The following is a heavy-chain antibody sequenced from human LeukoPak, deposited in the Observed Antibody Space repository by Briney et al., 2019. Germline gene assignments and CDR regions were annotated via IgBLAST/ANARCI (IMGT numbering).Heavy chain of an antibody. CDR1: GYSFTSYW. D-gene: IGHD5-18*01. CDR3: ARQPAMVTDYYYYGMDV. J-gene: IGHJ6*02. CDR2: IYPGDSDT. V-gene: IGHV5-51*01. Sequence: GESLKISCKGSGYSFTSYWIGWVRQMPGKGLEWVGIIYPGDSDTRYSPSFQGQVTISADKSISTAYLQWSSLKASDTAMYYCARQPAMVTDYYYYGMDVWGQGTTVTVSS.